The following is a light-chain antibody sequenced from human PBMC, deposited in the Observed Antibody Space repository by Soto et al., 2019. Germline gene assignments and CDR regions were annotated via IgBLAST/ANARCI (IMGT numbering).Light chain of an antibody. J-gene: IGKJ2*01. CDR1: LDLGTDY. CDR3: QQFVNSPYMYT. CDR2: GAS. Sequence: DIVLTQSPGTLSLSPGEGATLSCRSSLDLGTDYLAWYQQKPGQAPTLLIFGASRRASGVPDRFTGSGSGTDFTLTVSRLEPEDFGVYYCQQFVNSPYMYTFGQGTKLEI. V-gene: IGKV3-20*01.